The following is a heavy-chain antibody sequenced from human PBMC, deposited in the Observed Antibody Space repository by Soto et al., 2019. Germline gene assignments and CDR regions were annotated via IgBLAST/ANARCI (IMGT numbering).Heavy chain of an antibody. V-gene: IGHV3-21*01. CDR1: GFTFSSYS. Sequence: EVQLVESGGGLVKPGGSLRLSCAASGFTFSSYSMNWVRQAPGKGLEWVSSISSSSSYIYYADSVKGRFTISRDNAKNSLYLQMNSLRAEDTTVYYCARDRLSTSPWYYYYYGMDVWGQGTTVTVSS. J-gene: IGHJ6*02. CDR3: ARDRLSTSPWYYYYYGMDV. D-gene: IGHD2-2*01. CDR2: ISSSSSYI.